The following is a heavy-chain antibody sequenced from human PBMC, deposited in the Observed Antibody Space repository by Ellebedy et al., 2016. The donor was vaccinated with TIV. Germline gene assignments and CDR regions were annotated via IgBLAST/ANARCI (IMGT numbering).Heavy chain of an antibody. V-gene: IGHV1-8*01. Sequence: ASVKVSXXASGYTFTSYDINWVRQATGQGLEWMGWMNPNSGNTGYAQKFQGRVTMTRNTSISTAYMELSSLRSEDTAVYYCARWAYGSGSYYKGYFDYWGQGTLVTVSS. D-gene: IGHD3-10*01. CDR1: GYTFTSYD. CDR2: MNPNSGNT. J-gene: IGHJ4*02. CDR3: ARWAYGSGSYYKGYFDY.